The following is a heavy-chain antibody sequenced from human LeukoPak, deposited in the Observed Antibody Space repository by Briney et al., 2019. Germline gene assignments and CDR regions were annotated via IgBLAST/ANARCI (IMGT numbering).Heavy chain of an antibody. V-gene: IGHV4-38-2*02. D-gene: IGHD2-2*01. CDR2: IYHDGST. Sequence: SETLSLTCTVSGYSISGGYHWGWIRQPPGKGLEWIGSIYHDGSTYYNPSLKSRVTMSVDTSKNQASLKLKSVTAADTALYYCARVGYCSTASCYQASFLDYWGQGTLATVSS. J-gene: IGHJ4*02. CDR1: GYSISGGYH. CDR3: ARVGYCSTASCYQASFLDY.